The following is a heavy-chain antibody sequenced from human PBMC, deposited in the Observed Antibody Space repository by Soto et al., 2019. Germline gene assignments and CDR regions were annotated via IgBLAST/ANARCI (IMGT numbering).Heavy chain of an antibody. J-gene: IGHJ6*03. Sequence: EVQLAESGGGLAKPGGSLRLSCAASGFTLSGYAMDWVRQAPGKGLEYVSGISSNGVGTYYANSVQGRFTISRDNSKNKVYRQMGSLRPEDMAVYYCARRARPHFYYMDVWGKGTTVTVSS. CDR1: GFTLSGYA. CDR2: ISSNGVGT. D-gene: IGHD6-6*01. CDR3: ARRARPHFYYMDV. V-gene: IGHV3-64*01.